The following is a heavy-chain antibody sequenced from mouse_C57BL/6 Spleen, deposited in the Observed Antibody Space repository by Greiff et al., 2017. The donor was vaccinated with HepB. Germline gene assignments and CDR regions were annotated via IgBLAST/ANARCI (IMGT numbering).Heavy chain of an antibody. V-gene: IGHV1-66*01. CDR1: GYSFTSYY. J-gene: IGHJ4*01. Sequence: QVQLQQPGPELVKPGASVKISCKASGYSFTSYYIHWVKQRPGQGLEWIGWIYPGSGNTKYNEKFKGKATLTADTSSSTAYMQLSSLTSEDSAVYYCARSGYGNYGEDYWGQGTSVTVSS. CDR3: ARSGYGNYGEDY. CDR2: IYPGSGNT. D-gene: IGHD2-10*02.